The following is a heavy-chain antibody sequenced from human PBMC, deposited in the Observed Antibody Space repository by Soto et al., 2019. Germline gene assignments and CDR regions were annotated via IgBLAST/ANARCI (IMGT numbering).Heavy chain of an antibody. J-gene: IGHJ4*02. CDR1: GGSFSGYY. V-gene: IGHV4-34*01. CDR3: ARGLVLRFFVG. D-gene: IGHD3-3*01. CDR2: INHRGST. Sequence: SETLSLTCAVYGGSFSGYYWSWIRQPPGKGLEWIGEINHRGSTNYNPSLKSRVTISVDTSKNQFSLKLSSVTAADTAVYYCARGLVLRFFVGWGQGTLVTVSS.